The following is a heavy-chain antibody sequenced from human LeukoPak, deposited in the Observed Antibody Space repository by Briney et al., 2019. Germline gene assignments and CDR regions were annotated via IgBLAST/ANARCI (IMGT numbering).Heavy chain of an antibody. CDR1: GFIFSSFS. Sequence: PGGSLRLSCAASGFIFSSFSMNWVRQAPGKGLEWVSTVSTGGAATYYADSVKGRFTISRDNSKNTLYLQMNSLRAEDTAVYYCAKHCSSTSCFDYWGQGTLVAVSS. V-gene: IGHV3-23*01. D-gene: IGHD2-2*01. CDR2: VSTGGAAT. J-gene: IGHJ4*02. CDR3: AKHCSSTSCFDY.